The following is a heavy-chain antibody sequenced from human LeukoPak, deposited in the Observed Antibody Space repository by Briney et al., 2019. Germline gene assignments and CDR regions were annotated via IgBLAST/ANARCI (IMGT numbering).Heavy chain of an antibody. CDR1: GYTFTSYD. J-gene: IGHJ4*02. V-gene: IGHV1-8*03. D-gene: IGHD6-19*01. CDR3: ARDHIAVAGRFDY. Sequence: GASVKVSCKASGYTFTSYDINWVRQATGQGLEWMGWMNPNSGNTGYAQKFQGRVTITRNTSISTAYMELSSLRSEDTAVYYCARDHIAVAGRFDYWGQRTLVTVSS. CDR2: MNPNSGNT.